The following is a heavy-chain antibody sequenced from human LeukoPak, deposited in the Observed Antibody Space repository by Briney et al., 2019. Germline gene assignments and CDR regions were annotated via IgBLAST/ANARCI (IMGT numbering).Heavy chain of an antibody. CDR3: ARHHDYGDYGCFDY. Sequence: GETLKISCKGSGYSFTSYWIGWVRQMPGKGLEWMGIIYPGDSDTRYSPSFQGQVTISADKSIRTAYLQWSSLKASDTAIYYCARHHDYGDYGCFDYWGQGTLVTVSS. D-gene: IGHD4-17*01. CDR2: IYPGDSDT. CDR1: GYSFTSYW. J-gene: IGHJ4*02. V-gene: IGHV5-51*01.